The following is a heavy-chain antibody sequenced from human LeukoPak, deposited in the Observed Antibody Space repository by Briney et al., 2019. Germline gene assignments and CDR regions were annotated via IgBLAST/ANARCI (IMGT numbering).Heavy chain of an antibody. CDR3: ARDHALWSNCFDY. CDR2: ISGRNGNT. CDR1: GYSFTDYG. V-gene: IGHV1-18*01. J-gene: IGHJ4*02. D-gene: IGHD2/OR15-2a*01. Sequence: ASVKVSCKASGYSFTDYGITWVRQAPGQGLEWMGWISGRNGNTNYSQRLQGRVTMTTDTSASTAYMELRSLTSDDTAVYYCARDHALWSNCFDYWGQGTLVTVSS.